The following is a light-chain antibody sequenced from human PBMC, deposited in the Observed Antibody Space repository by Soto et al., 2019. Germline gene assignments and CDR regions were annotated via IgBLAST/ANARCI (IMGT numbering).Light chain of an antibody. V-gene: IGKV3-11*01. Sequence: EIVLTQSPATLSLSPGERATLSCRASQSVSSYLAWYQQKPGQAPRLLIYDASNRATGIPARFSGSGSGTDFTLTISSLEPEDFAVYYWQQRSNWPSYTVGQGTKLEIK. CDR2: DAS. CDR3: QQRSNWPSYT. J-gene: IGKJ2*01. CDR1: QSVSSY.